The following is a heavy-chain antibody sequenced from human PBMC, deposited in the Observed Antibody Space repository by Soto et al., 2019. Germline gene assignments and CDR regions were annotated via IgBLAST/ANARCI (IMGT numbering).Heavy chain of an antibody. Sequence: GGSLRLSCAATGSTFSSYGMPWARPAPGKGLEWVAVISYDGSNKYYADSVKGRFTISRDNSKNTLYLQMNSLRAEDTAVYYCARPAMVFYYYGMDVWGQGTTVTVSS. CDR3: ARPAMVFYYYGMDV. J-gene: IGHJ6*02. CDR1: GSTFSSYG. V-gene: IGHV3-30*03. D-gene: IGHD5-18*01. CDR2: ISYDGSNK.